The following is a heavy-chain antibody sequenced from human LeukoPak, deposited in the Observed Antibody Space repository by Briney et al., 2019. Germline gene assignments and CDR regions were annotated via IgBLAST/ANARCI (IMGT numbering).Heavy chain of an antibody. CDR3: AREDPNLLH. J-gene: IGHJ4*02. V-gene: IGHV1-69*05. CDR1: GGTFSSYA. CDR2: IIPIFGTA. Sequence: SVKVSCKASGGTFSSYAISWVRQAPGQGLEWMGGIIPIFGTANYAQKLQGRVTMTTDTSTSTAYMELRSLRSDDTAVYYCAREDPNLLHWGQGTLVTVSS.